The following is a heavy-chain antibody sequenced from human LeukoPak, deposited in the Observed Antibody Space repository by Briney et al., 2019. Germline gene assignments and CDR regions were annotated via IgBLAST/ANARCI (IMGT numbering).Heavy chain of an antibody. CDR3: AKDTDGYDSSGYPDY. Sequence: PGGSLILSCAASGFTFSSYGMHWVRQAPGKGLEWVAFIRYDGSNKYYAGSVKGRFTISRDNSKNTLYLQMNSLRAEDTAVYYCAKDTDGYDSSGYPDYWGQGTLVTVSS. CDR1: GFTFSSYG. J-gene: IGHJ4*02. CDR2: IRYDGSNK. V-gene: IGHV3-30*02. D-gene: IGHD3-22*01.